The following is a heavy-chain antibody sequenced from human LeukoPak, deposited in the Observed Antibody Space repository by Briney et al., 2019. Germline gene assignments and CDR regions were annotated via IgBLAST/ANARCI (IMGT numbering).Heavy chain of an antibody. Sequence: TGGSLRLSCAASGFTFRDYNMNWVRQAPGKGLEWVSYITDSGSTIHYADSVNGRFTISRDNAKNSLYLQMNSLRAEDSAVYYCARSIGLTGGGVDVWGRGPRSPSP. D-gene: IGHD3-9*01. CDR3: ARSIGLTGGGVDV. J-gene: IGHJ6*02. CDR2: ITDSGSTI. V-gene: IGHV3-11*01. CDR1: GFTFRDYN.